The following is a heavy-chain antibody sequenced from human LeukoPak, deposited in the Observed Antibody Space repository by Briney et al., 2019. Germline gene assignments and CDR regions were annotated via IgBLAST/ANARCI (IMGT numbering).Heavy chain of an antibody. V-gene: IGHV3-33*01. CDR1: GFTFSSYG. D-gene: IGHD6-13*01. CDR3: ARDLGIAAARTEDDAFDI. J-gene: IGHJ3*02. Sequence: GGSLRLSCAASGFTFSSYGMHWVRQAPGKGVEWVAVIWYDGSNTYYADSLKGRFTISRDNSKNTLYLQMNSLRAEDTAVYYCARDLGIAAARTEDDAFDIWGQGTMVTVSS. CDR2: IWYDGSNT.